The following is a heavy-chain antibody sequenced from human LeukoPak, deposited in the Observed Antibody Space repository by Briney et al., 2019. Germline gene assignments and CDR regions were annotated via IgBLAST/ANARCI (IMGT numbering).Heavy chain of an antibody. Sequence: GESLKISCKGSGYSFTSYWIGWVRQMPGKGLEWMGIIYPGDSDTRYSPSFQGQVTISADKSISTAYLQWSSLKASDTAMYYCARLEYCSSTSCYKGLDYWGQGTLVTVSS. D-gene: IGHD2-2*02. J-gene: IGHJ4*02. V-gene: IGHV5-51*01. CDR1: GYSFTSYW. CDR2: IYPGDSDT. CDR3: ARLEYCSSTSCYKGLDY.